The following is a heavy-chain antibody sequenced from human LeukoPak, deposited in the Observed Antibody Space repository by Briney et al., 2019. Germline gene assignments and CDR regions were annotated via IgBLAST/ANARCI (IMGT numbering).Heavy chain of an antibody. Sequence: GGSLRLSCAASGFTFSSYGMHWVRQAPGKGLEWVAVISYDGSNKYYADSVKGRFTISRDNSKNTLYLQMNSLRAEDTAVYYCAKLAVTTPRAYYCYYMDVWGKGTTVTVSS. D-gene: IGHD4-11*01. CDR2: ISYDGSNK. CDR1: GFTFSSYG. CDR3: AKLAVTTPRAYYCYYMDV. J-gene: IGHJ6*03. V-gene: IGHV3-30*18.